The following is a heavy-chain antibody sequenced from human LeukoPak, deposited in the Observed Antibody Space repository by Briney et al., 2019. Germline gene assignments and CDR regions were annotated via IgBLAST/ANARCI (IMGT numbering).Heavy chain of an antibody. CDR2: ISYDGSNK. CDR1: GFTFSSYA. CDR3: ARDPYSGSYGDYYYYMDV. Sequence: GGSLRLSCAASGFTFSSYAMHWVRQAPGKGLEWVAVISYDGSNKYYADSVKGRFTISRDNSKNTLYLQMNSLRAEDTAVYYCARDPYSGSYGDYYYYMDVWGKGTTVTISS. V-gene: IGHV3-30*04. J-gene: IGHJ6*03. D-gene: IGHD1-26*01.